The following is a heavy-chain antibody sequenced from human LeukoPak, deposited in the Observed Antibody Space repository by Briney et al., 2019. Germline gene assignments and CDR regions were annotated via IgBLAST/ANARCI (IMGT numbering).Heavy chain of an antibody. CDR2: IYYSGST. D-gene: IGHD3-22*01. CDR3: ARVYELYDSSGYYTYYYYYYYMDV. V-gene: IGHV4-39*07. Sequence: PSETLSLTCTVSGGSISSSNYYWGWIRQPPGKGLEWIGSIYYSGSTYYNPSLKSRVTISVDTSKNQFSLKLSSVTAADTAVYYCARVYELYDSSGYYTYYYYYYYMDVWGKGTTVTVSS. J-gene: IGHJ6*03. CDR1: GGSISSSNYY.